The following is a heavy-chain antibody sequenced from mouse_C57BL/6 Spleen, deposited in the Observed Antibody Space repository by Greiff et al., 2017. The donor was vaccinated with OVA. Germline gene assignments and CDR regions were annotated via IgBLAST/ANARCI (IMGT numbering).Heavy chain of an antibody. V-gene: IGHV5-17*01. Sequence: EVKLVESGGGLVKPGGSLKLSCAASGFTFSDYGMHWVRQAPEKGLEWVAYISSGSSTIYYADTVKGRFTISRDNAKNTLFLQMTSLRPEDTAMYYCARELGRVYAMDYWGQGTSVTVSS. CDR1: GFTFSDYG. CDR3: ARELGRVYAMDY. J-gene: IGHJ4*01. CDR2: ISSGSSTI. D-gene: IGHD4-1*01.